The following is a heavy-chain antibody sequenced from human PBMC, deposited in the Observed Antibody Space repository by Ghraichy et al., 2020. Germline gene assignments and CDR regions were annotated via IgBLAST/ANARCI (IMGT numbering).Heavy chain of an antibody. Sequence: SETLSLTCAVSGGSISSSGYSWTWIRQPPGKGREWIGYFCHSRDTYYNPTLKSRVTISIDRSKNQFSLKLNSVTAAVTAVYYCATAPGDWVSGYFYYMDVWGKGTTFTVSS. CDR1: GGSISSSGYS. J-gene: IGHJ6*03. CDR3: ATAPGDWVSGYFYYMDV. CDR2: FCHSRDT. D-gene: IGHD3-9*01. V-gene: IGHV4-30-2*01.